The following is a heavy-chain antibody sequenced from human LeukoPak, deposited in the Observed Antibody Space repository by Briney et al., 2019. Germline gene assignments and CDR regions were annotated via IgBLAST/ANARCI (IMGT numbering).Heavy chain of an antibody. CDR1: GGSFSGYY. J-gene: IGHJ4*02. V-gene: IGHV4-34*01. D-gene: IGHD4-17*01. CDR3: ARITVTTDYFDY. Sequence: SETLSLTCAVYGGSFSGYYWSCIRQPPGKGLEWIGEINHSGSTNYNPSLKSRVTISVDTSKNQFSLKLSSVTAADTAVYYCARITVTTDYFDYWGQGTLVTVSS. CDR2: INHSGST.